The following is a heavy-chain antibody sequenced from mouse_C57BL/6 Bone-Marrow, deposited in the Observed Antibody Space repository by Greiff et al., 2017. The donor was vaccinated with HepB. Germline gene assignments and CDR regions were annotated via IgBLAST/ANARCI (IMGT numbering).Heavy chain of an antibody. CDR1: GYTFTSYY. Sequence: QVQLKESGPELVKPGASVKISCKASGYTFTSYYIHWVKQRPGQGLEWIGWIYPGSGNTKYNEKFKGKATLTADTSSSTAYMQLSSLTSEDSAVYYCARRNYGNYDAMDYWGQGTSVTVSS. CDR3: ARRNYGNYDAMDY. CDR2: IYPGSGNT. D-gene: IGHD2-1*01. V-gene: IGHV1-66*01. J-gene: IGHJ4*01.